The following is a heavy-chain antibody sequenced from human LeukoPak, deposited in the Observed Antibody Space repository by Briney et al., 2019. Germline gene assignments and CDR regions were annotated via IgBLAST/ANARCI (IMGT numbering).Heavy chain of an antibody. CDR1: GGSISSGGYY. V-gene: IGHV4-31*03. J-gene: IGHJ5*02. CDR3: ARVRTHYYDSSGYPDS. CDR2: IYYSGST. Sequence: PSETLSLTCTVSGGSISSGGYYWSWIRQHPGKGLEWIGYIYYSGSTYYNPSLKSRVTISVDTSKNQSSLKLSSVTAADTAVYYCARVRTHYYDSSGYPDSWGQGTLVTVSS. D-gene: IGHD3-22*01.